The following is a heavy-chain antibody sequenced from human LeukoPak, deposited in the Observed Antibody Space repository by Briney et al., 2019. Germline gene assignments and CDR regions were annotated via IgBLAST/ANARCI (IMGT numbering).Heavy chain of an antibody. CDR3: ARGSTAAAGTDY. V-gene: IGHV3-53*01. J-gene: IGHJ4*02. CDR2: IYSGGST. Sequence: GGSLRLSCAASGFTVSSNYMSWVRQALGKGLEWVSVIYSGGSTYYADSVKGRFTISRDNSKNTLYLQMNSLRAEDTAVYYCARGSTAAAGTDYWGQGTLVTVSS. D-gene: IGHD6-13*01. CDR1: GFTVSSNY.